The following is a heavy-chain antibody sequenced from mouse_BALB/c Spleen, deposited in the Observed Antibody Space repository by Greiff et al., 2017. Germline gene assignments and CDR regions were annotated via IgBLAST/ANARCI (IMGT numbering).Heavy chain of an antibody. CDR2: ISSGGST. CDR1: GFTFSSYA. CDR3: ARGYYGSTFDY. Sequence: EVKLMESGGGLVKPGGSLKLSCAASGFTFSSYAMSWVRQTPEKRLEWVASISSGGSTYYPDSVKGRFTISRDNARNILYLQMSSLRSEDTAMYYCARGYYGSTFDYWGQGTTLTVSS. J-gene: IGHJ2*01. D-gene: IGHD1-1*01. V-gene: IGHV5-6-5*01.